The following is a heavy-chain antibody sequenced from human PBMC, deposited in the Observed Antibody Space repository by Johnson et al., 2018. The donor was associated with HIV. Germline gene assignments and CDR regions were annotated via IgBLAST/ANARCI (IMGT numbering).Heavy chain of an antibody. V-gene: IGHV3-66*01. CDR3: ARDGYYDSGSDPLDI. CDR2: IYSGGST. J-gene: IGHJ3*02. D-gene: IGHD3-10*01. Sequence: VQLVESGGGVVQPGRSLRLSCAASGFTVSSNYLSWVRQAPGKGLEWVSVIYSGGSTYYADSVKGRFTISRDNSKNTLYLQMNSLRAEDTAVYYCARDGYYDSGSDPLDIWGRGTLVTVS. CDR1: GFTVSSNY.